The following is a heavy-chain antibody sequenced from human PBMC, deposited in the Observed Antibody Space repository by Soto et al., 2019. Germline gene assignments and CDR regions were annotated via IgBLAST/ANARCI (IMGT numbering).Heavy chain of an antibody. CDR2: ISRSGGNT. J-gene: IGHJ6*02. Sequence: GGSLRLSCAVSGFTFSTYAMSWVRQAPGKGLEWVSAISRSGGNTYYADSVKGRFTISRDNSKNTLYLQMNSLRAEDTAVYYCALEPGYDTTYYYYGMDVWGQGTTVTVSS. V-gene: IGHV3-23*01. D-gene: IGHD3-22*01. CDR3: ALEPGYDTTYYYYGMDV. CDR1: GFTFSTYA.